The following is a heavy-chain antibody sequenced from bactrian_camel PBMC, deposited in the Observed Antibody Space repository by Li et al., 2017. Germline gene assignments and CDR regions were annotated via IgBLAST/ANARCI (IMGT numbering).Heavy chain of an antibody. V-gene: IGHV3S26*01. CDR3: EVRLNSGCPIRPSDYSE. D-gene: IGHD4*01. J-gene: IGHJ4*01. CDR2: ADPDGST. Sequence: HVQLVESGGGSVQPGGSLRLSCVASGFTFSSYCMGWFRQAPGKEREAVGDADPDGSTSYADSVKGRFTITREKDKNILYLQMNNLKPGDTAMYYCEVRLNSGCPIRPSDYSEWGQGTQVTVS. CDR1: GFTFSSYC.